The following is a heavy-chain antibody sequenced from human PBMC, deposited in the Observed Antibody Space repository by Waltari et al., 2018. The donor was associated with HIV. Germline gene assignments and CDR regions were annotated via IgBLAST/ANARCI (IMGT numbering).Heavy chain of an antibody. CDR3: ARGPYSSGYFDY. CDR1: GDSVSSNNAA. D-gene: IGHD6-19*01. V-gene: IGHV6-1*01. CDR2: TYYRSKWYY. J-gene: IGHJ4*02. Sequence: QLQPSGPGLVKPSQTLPLSCVISGDSVSSNNAAWNWIRQSPSRGLEWLGRTYYRSKWYYDYAESVKSRLTINSDTSRNQFSLQLNSATPEDTAVYYCARGPYSSGYFDYWGQGILVPVSS.